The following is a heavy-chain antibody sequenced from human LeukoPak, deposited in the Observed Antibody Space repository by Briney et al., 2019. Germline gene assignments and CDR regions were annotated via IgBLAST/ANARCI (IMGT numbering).Heavy chain of an antibody. CDR3: ARQLGYCGSTSCYADKVDY. D-gene: IGHD2-2*01. J-gene: IGHJ4*02. CDR1: GGSISSSSYY. Sequence: PSETLSLTCTVSGGSISSSSYYWGCIRQPPGKGLEWIGSIYYSGSTYYNPSLKSRVTISVDTSKNQFSLKLSSVTAADTAVYYCARQLGYCGSTSCYADKVDYWGQGTLVTVSS. CDR2: IYYSGST. V-gene: IGHV4-39*01.